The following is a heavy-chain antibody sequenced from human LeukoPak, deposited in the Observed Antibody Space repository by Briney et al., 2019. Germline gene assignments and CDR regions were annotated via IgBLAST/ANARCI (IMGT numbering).Heavy chain of an antibody. J-gene: IGHJ3*02. V-gene: IGHV3-48*04. CDR2: ISSSGNTI. D-gene: IGHD6-6*01. CDR3: AREKLPYDAFDI. Sequence: GGSLRLSCAASGFTLSSYNMNWVRQAPGKGLEWVSYISSSGNTIYYADSVKGRFTISRDNAKSSLYLQMNSLRAEDTAVYYCAREKLPYDAFDIWGQGTMVTVSS. CDR1: GFTLSSYN.